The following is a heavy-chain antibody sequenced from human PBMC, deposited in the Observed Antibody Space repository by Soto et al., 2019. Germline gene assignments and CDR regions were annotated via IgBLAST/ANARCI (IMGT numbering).Heavy chain of an antibody. Sequence: PSETLSLTCTVSGGSISSSSYYWGWIRQPPGKGLEWIGSIYYSGSTYYNPSLKSRVTISVDTSKNQFSLKLSSVTAADTAVYYCAGSKRCYCSGGSCWCLDYWGQGTLVTVS. J-gene: IGHJ4*02. CDR1: GGSISSSSYY. CDR2: IYYSGST. D-gene: IGHD2-15*01. CDR3: AGSKRCYCSGGSCWCLDY. V-gene: IGHV4-39*01.